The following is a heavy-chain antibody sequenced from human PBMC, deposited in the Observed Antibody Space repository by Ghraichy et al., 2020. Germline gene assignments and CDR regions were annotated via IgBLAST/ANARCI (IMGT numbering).Heavy chain of an antibody. CDR1: GGPVSSGSYY. J-gene: IGHJ4*02. CDR2: IYYRGST. D-gene: IGHD6-13*01. Sequence: SQTLSLTCTVSGGPVSSGSYYWGWTRQSPGKGLEWIGYIYYRGSTNYNPSLKSRVTLSVDTSKNQFSLKLTSVTAADTAVYYCARGSSSWYYFDYWGQGTLVTVSS. CDR3: ARGSSSWYYFDY. V-gene: IGHV4-61*01.